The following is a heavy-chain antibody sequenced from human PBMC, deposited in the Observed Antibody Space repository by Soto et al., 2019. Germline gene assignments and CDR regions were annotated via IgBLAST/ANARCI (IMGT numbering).Heavy chain of an antibody. CDR2: ISWNSGSI. CDR3: AKDIRDGALYCSGGSCYSYYYYGMDV. J-gene: IGHJ6*01. CDR1: GFTFDDYA. V-gene: IGHV3-9*01. D-gene: IGHD2-15*01. Sequence: EVQLVESGGGLVQPGRSLRLSCAASGFTFDDYAMHWVRQAPGKGLEWVSGISWNSGSIGYADSVKGRFTISRDNAKNSLYLQMNSLRAEDTALYYCAKDIRDGALYCSGGSCYSYYYYGMDVW.